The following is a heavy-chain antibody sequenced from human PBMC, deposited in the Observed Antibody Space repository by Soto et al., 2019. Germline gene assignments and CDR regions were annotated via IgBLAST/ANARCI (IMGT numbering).Heavy chain of an antibody. Sequence: GLEWVASISGGGGSTYYADSVKGRFSISRDNSNRMVYLQMGSLTAGDTAVYYCAKTETFNGYYNAFDYWGQGTRVTVSS. CDR2: ISGGGGST. J-gene: IGHJ4*02. D-gene: IGHD3-9*01. CDR3: AKTETFNGYYNAFDY. V-gene: IGHV3-23*01.